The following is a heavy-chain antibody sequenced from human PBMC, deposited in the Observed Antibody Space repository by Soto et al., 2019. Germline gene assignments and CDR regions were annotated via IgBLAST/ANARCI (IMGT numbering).Heavy chain of an antibody. CDR3: AKGVTSFGVVITDYYYMDV. Sequence: EVQLLESGGGLVQPGGSLRLSCAASGFTFSSYAMSWVRQAPGKGLEWVSAISGSGGSTYYADSVKGRFTISRDNSKNTLYLQMNSLRAEDTAVYYCAKGVTSFGVVITDYYYMDVWGKGTTVTVSS. CDR2: ISGSGGST. V-gene: IGHV3-23*01. CDR1: GFTFSSYA. D-gene: IGHD3-3*01. J-gene: IGHJ6*03.